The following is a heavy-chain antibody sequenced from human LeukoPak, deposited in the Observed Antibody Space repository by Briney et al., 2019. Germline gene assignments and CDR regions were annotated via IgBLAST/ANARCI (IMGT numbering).Heavy chain of an antibody. J-gene: IGHJ5*02. CDR3: ARAPSDALTWFDP. CDR1: GYSFTSYW. V-gene: IGHV5-51*01. D-gene: IGHD2-2*01. Sequence: GESLKISCKGSGYSFTSYWIGWVRHMPGKGLEWMGIIYPGDSDTRYSRSFQGQVTISADKSISTAYLQWSSMKASDTAMYYCARAPSDALTWFDPWAREPWSPSPQ. CDR2: IYPGDSDT.